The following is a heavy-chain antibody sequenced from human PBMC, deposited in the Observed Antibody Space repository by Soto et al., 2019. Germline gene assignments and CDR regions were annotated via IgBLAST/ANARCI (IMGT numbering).Heavy chain of an antibody. D-gene: IGHD3-22*01. V-gene: IGHV3-33*01. J-gene: IGHJ4*02. Sequence: QVRLVESGGGVVQPGRSLRLSCAASGFSFSDYVMHWVRQSPGEGLEWVAVMWYHGRDKFYAESVKGRFTISRDDSKNTLYLQMNSLKTEDTAVYYCTTVNPYISDSRGHCYWGQGTLVTVSS. CDR1: GFSFSDYV. CDR3: TTVNPYISDSRGHCY. CDR2: MWYHGRDK.